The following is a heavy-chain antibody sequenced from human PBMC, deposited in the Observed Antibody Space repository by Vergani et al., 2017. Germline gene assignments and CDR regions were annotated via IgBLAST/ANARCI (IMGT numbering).Heavy chain of an antibody. CDR1: GGSISSYY. CDR2: IYYSGST. CDR3: AREADYGGNSGDYYFDY. D-gene: IGHD4-23*01. J-gene: IGHJ4*02. Sequence: QVQLQESGPGLVQPSETLSLTCTVSGGSISSYYWSWIRQAPGKGLEWIGYIYYSGSTNYNPSLKSRVTISVDTSKNQFSLKLSSVTAADTAVYYCAREADYGGNSGDYYFDYWGQGTLVTVSS. V-gene: IGHV4-59*01.